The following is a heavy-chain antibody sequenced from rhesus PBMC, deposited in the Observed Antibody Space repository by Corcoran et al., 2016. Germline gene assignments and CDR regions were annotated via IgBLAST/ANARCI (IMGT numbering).Heavy chain of an antibody. Sequence: QLQLQESGPGLVKPSETLSLTCVVSGDSIRYYFWRWIRQAPGKGLEYIGYIHGSAPSSSYHPSLKIRGTLSGDTSNNQCSLKLSSVTAAYTAVYYCARWNDYGTTNYGLDSWGLGVVVTVSS. J-gene: IGHJ6*01. CDR2: IHGSAPSS. CDR1: GDSIRYYF. V-gene: IGHV4S11*01. CDR3: ARWNDYGTTNYGLDS. D-gene: IGHD4-29*01.